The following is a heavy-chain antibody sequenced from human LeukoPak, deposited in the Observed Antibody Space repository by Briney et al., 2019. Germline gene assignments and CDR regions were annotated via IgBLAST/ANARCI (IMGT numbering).Heavy chain of an antibody. V-gene: IGHV4-39*01. CDR2: ISYSGTT. J-gene: IGHJ6*03. Sequence: SETLSLTSTVSGGSISSSIYYCGWIRQPARNRLGWIGCISYSGTTSHNPSIDGRPTLSINTSKNRLSLRPNSVPAAHTSITYCARHLGFEASSYYFYFYMVVWGKGTTVTVSS. CDR1: GGSISSSIYY. CDR3: ARHLGFEASSYYFYFYMVV.